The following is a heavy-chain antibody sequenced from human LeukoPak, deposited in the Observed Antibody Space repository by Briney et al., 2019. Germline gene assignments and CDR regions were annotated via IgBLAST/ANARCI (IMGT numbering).Heavy chain of an antibody. V-gene: IGHV1-8*01. J-gene: IGHJ3*02. CDR2: MNPNSGNT. Sequence: ASVKVSCKASGYTFTSYDINWVRQATGQGLEWMGWMNPNSGNTGYVQKFQGRVTMTRNTSISTAYMELSSLRSEDTAVYSCARGRDYYGSGSPNDAFDIWGQGTMVTVSS. CDR3: ARGRDYYGSGSPNDAFDI. D-gene: IGHD3-10*01. CDR1: GYTFTSYD.